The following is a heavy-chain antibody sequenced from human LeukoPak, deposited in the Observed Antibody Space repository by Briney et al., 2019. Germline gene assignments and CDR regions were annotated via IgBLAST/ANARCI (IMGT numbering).Heavy chain of an antibody. V-gene: IGHV3-30*01. Sequence: GRSLRLSCAASGFTSSSYAMHWVRQAPGKGLEWVTVISYDGSNKYYADSVKGRFTISRGNSKNTLYLQMNSLRAEDTAVYYCARPIVFTPPAGIPDYWGQGTLVTVSS. CDR3: ARPIVFTPPAGIPDY. CDR1: GFTSSSYA. J-gene: IGHJ4*02. CDR2: ISYDGSNK. D-gene: IGHD2-2*02.